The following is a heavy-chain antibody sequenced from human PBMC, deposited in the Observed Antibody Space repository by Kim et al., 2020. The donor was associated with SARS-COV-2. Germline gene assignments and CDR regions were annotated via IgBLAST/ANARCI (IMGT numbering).Heavy chain of an antibody. D-gene: IGHD6-19*01. CDR1: SGSITNYY. CDR3: ARGSSGYHPYYFDS. J-gene: IGHJ4*02. CDR2: IYYSGST. V-gene: IGHV4-59*13. Sequence: SETLSLTCTVSSGSITNYYWGWIRQPPGKALEWIGYIYYSGSTNYNPSLNSRVTISVDTSKNQFSLRLSSVTAADTAMFYCARGSSGYHPYYFDSWGQGT.